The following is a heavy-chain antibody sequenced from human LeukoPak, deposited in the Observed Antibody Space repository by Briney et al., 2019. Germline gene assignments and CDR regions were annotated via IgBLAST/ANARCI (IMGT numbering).Heavy chain of an antibody. V-gene: IGHV3-48*02. Sequence: GGSLRLSCAASGFTFSGYSMNWVRQDPGKWLEWVSYISSTASTIYYADSVKGRFTISRDNAKNSLYLQMDSLRDEDTAVYYCARAPGSCTGGACSSGYWGQGTLVTVSS. CDR3: ARAPGSCTGGACSSGY. CDR2: ISSTASTI. J-gene: IGHJ4*02. CDR1: GFTFSGYS. D-gene: IGHD2-8*02.